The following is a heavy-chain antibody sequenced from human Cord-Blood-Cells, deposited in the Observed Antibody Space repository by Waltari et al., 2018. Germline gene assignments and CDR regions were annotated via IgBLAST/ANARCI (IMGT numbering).Heavy chain of an antibody. Sequence: TLTELSMHWVRQAPGKGLEWMGGFDPEDGETIYAQKFQGRVTMTEDTSTDTAYMELSSLRSEDTAVYYCATRLYNWNYVSDYWGQGTLVTVSS. CDR3: ATRLYNWNYVSDY. J-gene: IGHJ4*02. CDR1: TLTELS. D-gene: IGHD1-7*01. V-gene: IGHV1-24*01. CDR2: FDPEDGET.